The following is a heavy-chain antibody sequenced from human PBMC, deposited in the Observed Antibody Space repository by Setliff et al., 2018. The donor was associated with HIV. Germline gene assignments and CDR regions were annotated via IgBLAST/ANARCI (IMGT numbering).Heavy chain of an antibody. J-gene: IGHJ6*03. Sequence: SETLSLTCTVSGSSISGHFWSWIRQPPGKGLEWIGYIYYSGSTNYSPSLKSRVTISVDTSKNQSSLKLSSVTAADTAVYYCARHGTMVRGVIYYYMDVWGKGTTVTVSS. CDR1: GSSISGHF. CDR2: IYYSGST. D-gene: IGHD3-10*01. CDR3: ARHGTMVRGVIYYYMDV. V-gene: IGHV4-59*08.